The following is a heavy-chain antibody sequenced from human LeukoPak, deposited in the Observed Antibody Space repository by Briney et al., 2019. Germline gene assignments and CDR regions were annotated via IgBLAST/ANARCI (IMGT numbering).Heavy chain of an antibody. V-gene: IGHV3-9*01. J-gene: IGHJ4*02. CDR2: ISWNSGSI. Sequence: GRSLRLYCAASGFTFDDYAMHWVRQAPGKGLEWVSGISWNSGSIGYADSVKGRFTISRDNAKNSLYLQMNSLRAEDTALYYCAKDIGSGSYYIWGQFDYWGQGTLVTVSS. CDR3: AKDIGSGSYYIWGQFDY. CDR1: GFTFDDYA. D-gene: IGHD1-26*01.